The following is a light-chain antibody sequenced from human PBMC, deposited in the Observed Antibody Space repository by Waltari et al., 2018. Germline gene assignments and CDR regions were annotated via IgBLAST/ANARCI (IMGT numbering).Light chain of an antibody. V-gene: IGLV2-23*01. CDR2: AAT. CDR1: KNDVGTYNF. J-gene: IGLJ2*01. Sequence: QSALTQPASLSGSPGQSITISCAGTKNDVGTYNFVSWFQQLPGQATNLIVSAATKRPSGVSYRFSGSKSGNTASLTISGLQAEDEADYYCCSYAGGSRVIFGGGTKLTVL. CDR3: CSYAGGSRVI.